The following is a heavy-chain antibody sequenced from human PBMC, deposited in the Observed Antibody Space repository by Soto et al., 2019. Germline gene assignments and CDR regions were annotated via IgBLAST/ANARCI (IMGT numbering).Heavy chain of an antibody. D-gene: IGHD3-10*01. Sequence: QVQLVQSGAEVKKPGASVSISCKAAGYTFTTYYIHWVRQAPGQGLEWMGIINPSAGTTNYAQKCQGRGTLXXDXSXXTVYMELSSLRSEDTAVYYCTRGNYGSGSYGSFDIWGPGTMVTVSS. V-gene: IGHV1-46*03. CDR2: INPSAGTT. CDR3: TRGNYGSGSYGSFDI. CDR1: GYTFTTYY. J-gene: IGHJ3*02.